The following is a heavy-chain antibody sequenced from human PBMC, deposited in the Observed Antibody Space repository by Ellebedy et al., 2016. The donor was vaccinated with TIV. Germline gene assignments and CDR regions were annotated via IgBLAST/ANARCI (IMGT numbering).Heavy chain of an antibody. CDR3: ARVSRALRYFDWSPVGAFDI. CDR1: GGSISSGSYY. D-gene: IGHD3-9*01. Sequence: SETLSLTXTVSGGSISSGSYYWSWIRQPAGKGLEWIGRIYTSGSTNYNPSLKSRVTMSVDTSKNQFSLKLSSVTAADTAVYYCARVSRALRYFDWSPVGAFDIWGQGTMVTVSS. CDR2: IYTSGST. V-gene: IGHV4-61*02. J-gene: IGHJ3*02.